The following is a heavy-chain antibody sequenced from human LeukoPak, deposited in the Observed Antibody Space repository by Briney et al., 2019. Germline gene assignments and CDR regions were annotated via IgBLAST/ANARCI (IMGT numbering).Heavy chain of an antibody. J-gene: IGHJ4*02. D-gene: IGHD5-12*01. CDR3: ARGIGRGNSGYAY. CDR2: ISSSSSYI. CDR1: GFTFSSYS. V-gene: IGHV3-21*01. Sequence: GGSLRLSCAASGFTFSSYSMNWVRQASGKGLEWVSSISSSSSYIYYADSVKGRFTISRDNAKNSLYLQMNSLRAEDTAVYYCARGIGRGNSGYAYWGQGTLVTVSS.